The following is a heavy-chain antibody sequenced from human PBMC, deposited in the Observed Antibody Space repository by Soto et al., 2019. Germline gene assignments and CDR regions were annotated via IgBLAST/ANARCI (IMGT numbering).Heavy chain of an antibody. CDR2: IYHSGST. Sequence: PSETLSLTCAVSGGSISSGGYSWSWIRQPPGKGLKWIGYIYHSGSTYYNPSLKSRVTISLDRPKNQFSLKLNSVTAADTAVYYCARGRGYSGYGSCANWFDPWGQGTLVTVSS. J-gene: IGHJ5*02. D-gene: IGHD5-12*01. V-gene: IGHV4-30-2*01. CDR3: ARGRGYSGYGSCANWFDP. CDR1: GGSISSGGYS.